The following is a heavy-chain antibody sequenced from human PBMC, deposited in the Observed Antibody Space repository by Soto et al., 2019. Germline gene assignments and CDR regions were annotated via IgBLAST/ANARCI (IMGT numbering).Heavy chain of an antibody. D-gene: IGHD6-19*01. V-gene: IGHV4-34*01. J-gene: IGHJ4*02. CDR2: SNHSGST. CDR1: GGSFSGYY. Sequence: QVQLQQWGAGLLKPSETLSLTCAVYGGSFSGYYWSWIRQPPGKGLEWIGESNHSGSTHYNPSLKRRVTISVDTSKNQFSLKLSSVTAADTAVYYCARAPIHSCGAFDYWGQGTLVTVSS. CDR3: ARAPIHSCGAFDY.